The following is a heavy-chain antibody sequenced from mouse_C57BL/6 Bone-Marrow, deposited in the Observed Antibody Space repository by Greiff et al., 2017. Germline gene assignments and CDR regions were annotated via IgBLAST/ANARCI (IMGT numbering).Heavy chain of an antibody. CDR3: ARRGITNYYYAMDY. CDR1: GFTFSDYY. J-gene: IGHJ4*01. V-gene: IGHV5-12*01. Sequence: EVQRVESGGGLVQPGGSLKLSCAASGFTFSDYYMYWVRQTPEKRLEWVAYISNGGGSTYYPDTVKGRFTISRDNAKNTLYLQMSRLKSEDTAMYYCARRGITNYYYAMDYWGQGTSVTVSS. CDR2: ISNGGGST. D-gene: IGHD2-4*01.